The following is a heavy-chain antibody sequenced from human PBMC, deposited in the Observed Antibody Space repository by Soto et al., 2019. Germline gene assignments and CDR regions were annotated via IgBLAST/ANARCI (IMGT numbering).Heavy chain of an antibody. CDR3: ARDGYSGYSYGHYYYYGMDV. CDR2: TYYRSKWYN. D-gene: IGHD5-18*01. J-gene: IGHJ6*02. V-gene: IGHV6-1*01. CDR1: GDSVSSNSAA. Sequence: PSQTLSLTCAISGDSVSSNSAAWNWIRQSPSRGLEWLGRTYYRSKWYNDYAVSVKSRITINPDTSKNQFSLQLNSVTPEDTAVYYCARDGYSGYSYGHYYYYGMDVWGQGTTVTVSS.